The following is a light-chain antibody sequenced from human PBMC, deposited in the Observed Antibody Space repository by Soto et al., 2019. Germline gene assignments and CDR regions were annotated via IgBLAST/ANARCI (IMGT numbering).Light chain of an antibody. CDR3: QQYGSSPLT. CDR2: GAS. CDR1: QSVTSNN. Sequence: PGERATLSCRASQSVTSNNLAWYQQKPGQAPRLLIYGASSRATGTPDRFSGSGSGTDFSLTISRLEPEDFAVYYCQQYGSSPLTFGQGTRLEIK. J-gene: IGKJ5*01. V-gene: IGKV3-20*01.